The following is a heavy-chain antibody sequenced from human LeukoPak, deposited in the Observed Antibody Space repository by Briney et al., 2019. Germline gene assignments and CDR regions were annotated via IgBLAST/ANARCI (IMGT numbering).Heavy chain of an antibody. CDR2: IYYSGST. CDR3: ARVQLRSTSGFRYFDL. V-gene: IGHV4-39*07. Sequence: SETLSLTCTVSGGSISSSSYYWGWIRQPPGKGLEWIGSIYYSGSTNYNPSLKSRVTISVDTSKNQFSLKLSSVTAADTAVYYCARVQLRSTSGFRYFDLWGRGTLVTVSS. D-gene: IGHD3-16*01. CDR1: GGSISSSSYY. J-gene: IGHJ2*01.